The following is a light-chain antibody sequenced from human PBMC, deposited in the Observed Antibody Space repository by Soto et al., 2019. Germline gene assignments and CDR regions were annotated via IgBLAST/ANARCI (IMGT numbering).Light chain of an antibody. CDR2: EVT. J-gene: IGLJ1*01. V-gene: IGLV2-14*01. CDR3: SSYSDSITRV. Sequence: QSALTQPASVSGSPGQSITISCTGTSSDVGGYTYVSWYQQHPGKAPKLMIYEVTNRPSGVSNRFSGSKSGNMASLTISGLQAEDEADYYCSSYSDSITRVFGTGTKLTVL. CDR1: SSDVGGYTY.